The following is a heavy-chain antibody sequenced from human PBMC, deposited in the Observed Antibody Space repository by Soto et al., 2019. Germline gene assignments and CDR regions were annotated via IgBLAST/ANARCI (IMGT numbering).Heavy chain of an antibody. Sequence: GASVKVSCKASGYTFTSYYMHWVRQAPGQGLEWMGIINPSGGSTSYAQKFQGRVTMTRDTSTSTVYMELSSLRSEDTAVYYCARSWSGYYQALEFDYWGQGTLVPVSS. CDR2: INPSGGST. CDR1: GYTFTSYY. J-gene: IGHJ4*02. V-gene: IGHV1-46*01. CDR3: ARSWSGYYQALEFDY. D-gene: IGHD3-3*01.